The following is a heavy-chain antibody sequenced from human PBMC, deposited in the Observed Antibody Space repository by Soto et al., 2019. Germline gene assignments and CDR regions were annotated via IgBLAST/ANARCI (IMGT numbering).Heavy chain of an antibody. CDR1: GYTLTELS. Sequence: QVQLVQSGAEVKKPGASVKVSCKVSGYTLTELSMHWVRQAPGKGLEWMGGFDPEDGETIYAQKFQGRVTMTEDTSTDTAYMELSSLRSEDTAVYYCATAPYYYDSSGYYPLALWYWGQGTLVTVSS. J-gene: IGHJ4*02. CDR2: FDPEDGET. D-gene: IGHD3-22*01. V-gene: IGHV1-24*01. CDR3: ATAPYYYDSSGYYPLALWY.